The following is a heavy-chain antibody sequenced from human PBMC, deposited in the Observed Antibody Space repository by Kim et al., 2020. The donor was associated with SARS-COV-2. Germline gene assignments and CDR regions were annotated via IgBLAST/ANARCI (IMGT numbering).Heavy chain of an antibody. CDR1: GFTFDDYA. CDR2: ISGDGGST. CDR3: AKDILDSSSWWRYYYYGMDV. D-gene: IGHD6-13*01. V-gene: IGHV3-43*02. J-gene: IGHJ6*02. Sequence: GGSLRLSCAASGFTFDDYAMHWVRQAPGKGLEWVSLISGDGGSTYYADSVKGRFTISRDNSKNSLYLQMNSLRTEDTALYYCAKDILDSSSWWRYYYYGMDVWGQGTTVTVSS.